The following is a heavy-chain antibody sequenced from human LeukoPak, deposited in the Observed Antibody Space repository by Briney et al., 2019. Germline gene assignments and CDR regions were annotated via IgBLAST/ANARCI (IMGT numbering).Heavy chain of an antibody. CDR2: ISSSGSTI. Sequence: GGSLRLSCAASGFTFSSYVMNWVRQAPGKGLEWVSYISSSGSTIYYADSVKGRFTISRDNAKNSLYLQMNSLRAEDTAVYYCAKGGRGYCSGGSCYDSVSPEGLGYYYGMDVWGKGTTVTVSS. D-gene: IGHD2-15*01. J-gene: IGHJ6*04. CDR1: GFTFSSYV. V-gene: IGHV3-48*03. CDR3: AKGGRGYCSGGSCYDSVSPEGLGYYYGMDV.